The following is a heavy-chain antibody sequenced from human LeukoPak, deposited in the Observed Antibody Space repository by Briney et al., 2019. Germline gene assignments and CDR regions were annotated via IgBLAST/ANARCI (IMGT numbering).Heavy chain of an antibody. CDR2: INHSGST. Sequence: SETLSLTCAIYGGSFSGCYWSWIRQPPGKGLEWIGEINHSGSTNYNPSLKSRVTISVDTSKNQFSLKLSSVTAADTAVYYCAREGGIRKNDYWGQGTLVTVSS. CDR3: AREGGIRKNDY. V-gene: IGHV4-34*01. J-gene: IGHJ4*02. CDR1: GGSFSGCY.